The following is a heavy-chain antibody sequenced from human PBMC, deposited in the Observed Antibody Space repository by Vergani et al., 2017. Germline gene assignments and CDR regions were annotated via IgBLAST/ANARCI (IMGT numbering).Heavy chain of an antibody. CDR1: GFTFNHYA. Sequence: EVQLLESGGDLVQPGGSLRLSCAASGFTFNHYAMNWVRQAPGKGLEWVSGISGSGGSTYYAGSVKGRFTISRDSSKNTLYLQMNSLSAGDKAVYYCARDLRLLYNRFDHWGQGTLVTVSS. CDR3: ARDLRLLYNRFDH. CDR2: ISGSGGST. J-gene: IGHJ5*02. D-gene: IGHD1-14*01. V-gene: IGHV3-23*01.